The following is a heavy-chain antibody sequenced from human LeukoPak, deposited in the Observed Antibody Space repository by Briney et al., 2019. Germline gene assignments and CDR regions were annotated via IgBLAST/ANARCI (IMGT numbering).Heavy chain of an antibody. Sequence: SETLTLTCSVSGGSINSDYWTWIRQPPGKGLEWIGYIYHSGSTNYNPSLKSRVTISIDKSKKQSSLKLISVTAADTAIYYCARVGGMTTINNAAFDIWGQGTMVTVSS. CDR3: ARVGGMTTINNAAFDI. D-gene: IGHD5-24*01. J-gene: IGHJ3*02. V-gene: IGHV4-59*01. CDR1: GGSINSDY. CDR2: IYHSGST.